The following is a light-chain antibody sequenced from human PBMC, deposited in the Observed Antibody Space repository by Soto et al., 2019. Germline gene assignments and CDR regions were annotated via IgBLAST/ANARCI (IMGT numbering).Light chain of an antibody. CDR3: QQRSNWPPFT. Sequence: EIVLTQSPATLSLSPGERATLSCRASQSVSTSLAWYQQKPGQPPRLLIYDASNRATGIPARFSGSGSGTDFTLTISSLEPEDFAVYYCQQRSNWPPFTFGPGTKVDIK. V-gene: IGKV3-11*01. CDR1: QSVSTS. J-gene: IGKJ3*01. CDR2: DAS.